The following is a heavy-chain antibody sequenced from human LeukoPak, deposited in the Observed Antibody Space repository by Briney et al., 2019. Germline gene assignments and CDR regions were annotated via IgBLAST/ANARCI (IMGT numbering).Heavy chain of an antibody. CDR2: ISYDGSNK. Sequence: GGSLRLSCAASGFTFSSYAMHWVRQAPGKGLEWVAVISYDGSNKYYADSVKGRFTISRDNPKNTLYLQMNSLRAEDTAVYYCARELQWLVLGYWGQGTLVTVSS. J-gene: IGHJ4*02. D-gene: IGHD6-19*01. CDR1: GFTFSSYA. CDR3: ARELQWLVLGY. V-gene: IGHV3-30*04.